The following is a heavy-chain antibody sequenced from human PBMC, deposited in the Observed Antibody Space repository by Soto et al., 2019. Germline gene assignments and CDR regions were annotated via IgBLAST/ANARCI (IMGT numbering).Heavy chain of an antibody. J-gene: IGHJ6*02. CDR3: AREFGDTMIRSPYSMDL. Sequence: ASVKVSCKTSGYTFTSYSIHWVRQAPGQGPEWMGWINAANGISAYSNKFQGRDIITRDRSVTTASMKLNSLISEDTAVYYCAREFGDTMIRSPYSMDLWGQGTTVTVSS. CDR1: GYTFTSYS. CDR2: INAANGIS. V-gene: IGHV1-3*01. D-gene: IGHD3-10*01.